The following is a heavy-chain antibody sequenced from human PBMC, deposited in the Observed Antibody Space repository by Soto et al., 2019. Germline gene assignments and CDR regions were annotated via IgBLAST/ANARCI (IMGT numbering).Heavy chain of an antibody. CDR1: GFTLNSFF. V-gene: IGHV3-74*01. Sequence: QSGGSLILSCAASGFTLNSFFMHWVRQAPGRGLMWVSRINNDGSSTTYADSVKGRFTISRDNAKNTLYLQMNSLRAEDTAVYFCVRDQDSRGYSVFNHWGQGAQVTVSS. D-gene: IGHD3-22*01. J-gene: IGHJ4*02. CDR3: VRDQDSRGYSVFNH. CDR2: INNDGSST.